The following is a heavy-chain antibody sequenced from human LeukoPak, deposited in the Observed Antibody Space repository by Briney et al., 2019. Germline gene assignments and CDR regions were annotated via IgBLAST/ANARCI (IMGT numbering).Heavy chain of an antibody. CDR2: MYYSGST. J-gene: IGHJ4*02. Sequence: PSETLSLTCAVSGVSINSSQYYWGWIRQPPGKGLEWIGTMYYSGSTYYNPSLKSRVTISVDTSKNQFFLNLSSVTAADTAVYYCARQSDQYVCFWGQGSIVTLSS. CDR3: ARQSDQYVCF. D-gene: IGHD3-10*02. V-gene: IGHV4-39*01. CDR1: GVSINSSQYY.